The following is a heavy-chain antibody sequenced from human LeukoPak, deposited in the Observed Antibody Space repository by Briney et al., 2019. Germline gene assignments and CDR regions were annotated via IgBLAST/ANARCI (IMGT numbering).Heavy chain of an antibody. J-gene: IGHJ6*01. CDR2: INPNSGGT. V-gene: IGHV1-2*04. CDR1: GYTFTGYY. D-gene: IGHD2-21*01. Sequence: ASVKVSCKASGYTFTGYYMHWVRQAPGQGLESMGWINPNSGGTNYAQKFQGWVTMTRDTSISTAYMELSRLRSDDTAVYFCATTEKNRYYINLWGPGTTVIVSS. CDR3: ATTEKNRYYINL.